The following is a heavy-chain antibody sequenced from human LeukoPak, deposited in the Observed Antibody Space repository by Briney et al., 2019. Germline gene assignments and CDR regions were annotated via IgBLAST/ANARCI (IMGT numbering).Heavy chain of an antibody. CDR1: GFIFSSNT. D-gene: IGHD3-16*01. J-gene: IGHJ4*02. CDR3: ARGSIDGGYYFDY. Sequence: GGSLRLSCAASGFIFSSNTMNWVRQAPGKGLEWVSYISSTSSTIYYGDSVKGRFTISRDNAKNSLYLQINSLRAEDTAVYYCARGSIDGGYYFDYWGQGTLVTVSS. CDR2: ISSTSSTI. V-gene: IGHV3-48*01.